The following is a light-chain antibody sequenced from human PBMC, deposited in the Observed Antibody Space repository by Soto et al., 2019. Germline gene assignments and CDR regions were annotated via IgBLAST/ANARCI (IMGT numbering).Light chain of an antibody. J-gene: IGKJ4*01. CDR1: QSISSW. V-gene: IGKV1-5*01. CDR3: QQYNSYALT. Sequence: DIQMTQSPSTLSASVGDRVTITCRTSQSISSWLAWYQQKPGKAPKLLIYDASSLESGVPSRFSGSGSGTEFTLTISSLQPDDFATYYCQQYNSYALTFGGGTKVEIK. CDR2: DAS.